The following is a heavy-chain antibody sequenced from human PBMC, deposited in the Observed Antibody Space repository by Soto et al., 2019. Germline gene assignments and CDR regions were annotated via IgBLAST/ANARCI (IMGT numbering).Heavy chain of an antibody. Sequence: QVQLVQSEAEVKKPGASVKISCKASGHTFTTYYIHWMRQAPGQGLEWMGIINPGGGSTTYAQRFKGRVAMTRDTSTSTVYMELSSLRSEDTAVYYCALYSNGWSPWGQGTMVTVSS. CDR3: ALYSNGWSP. CDR2: INPGGGST. V-gene: IGHV1-46*01. J-gene: IGHJ3*01. CDR1: GHTFTTYY. D-gene: IGHD6-19*01.